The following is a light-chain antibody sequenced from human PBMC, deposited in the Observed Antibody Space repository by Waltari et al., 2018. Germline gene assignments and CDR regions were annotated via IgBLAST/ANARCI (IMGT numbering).Light chain of an antibody. CDR2: GGS. Sequence: IVMTQSPATLSVSPGEGATLSCRVSQSVSSNLAWYQQKPGQAPRLLIYGGSTRATGLPVRFSGSGSGTEFTLTISSLQSEDFAVYYCQQYNNWPPLFGQGTKVEIK. CDR3: QQYNNWPPL. CDR1: QSVSSN. V-gene: IGKV3-15*01. J-gene: IGKJ1*01.